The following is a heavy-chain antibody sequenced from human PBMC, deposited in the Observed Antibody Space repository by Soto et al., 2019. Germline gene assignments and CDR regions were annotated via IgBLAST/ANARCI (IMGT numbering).Heavy chain of an antibody. CDR2: ISYDGSNK. V-gene: IGHV3-30*18. D-gene: IGHD3-3*01. CDR3: AKDLFWSGYYMAFDY. J-gene: IGHJ4*02. CDR1: GFTFSSYS. Sequence: HPGGSLRLSCAASGFTFSSYSMNWVRQAPGKGLEWVAVISYDGSNKYYADSVKGRFTISRDNSKNTLYLQMNSLRAEDTAVYYCAKDLFWSGYYMAFDYWGQGTLVTVSS.